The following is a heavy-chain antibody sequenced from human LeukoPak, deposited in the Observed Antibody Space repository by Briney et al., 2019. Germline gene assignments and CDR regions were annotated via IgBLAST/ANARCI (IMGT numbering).Heavy chain of an antibody. V-gene: IGHV6-1*01. CDR1: GDSVSSNSAA. Sequence: SQTLSLTCAISGDSVSSNSAAWNWIRQSPSRGLEWLGRTYYRSKWYNDYAVSVKSRITINPDTSRNQFSLQLNSVTPEDTAVYYCARDPNLWFGEPLGWFDPWGQGTLVTVSS. CDR2: TYYRSKWYN. J-gene: IGHJ5*02. CDR3: ARDPNLWFGEPLGWFDP. D-gene: IGHD3-10*01.